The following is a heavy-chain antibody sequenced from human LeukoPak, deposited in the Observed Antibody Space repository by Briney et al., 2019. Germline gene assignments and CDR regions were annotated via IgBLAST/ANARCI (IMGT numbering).Heavy chain of an antibody. CDR1: GDSVSGFH. CDR3: ARRSNWGPSNWFDP. J-gene: IGHJ5*02. D-gene: IGHD7-27*01. Sequence: SEALSLTGTVSGDSVSGFHWNWIGKSQGKGLEGMGHIYYGRTLNYNPSLKGRVTISMDTSKDQFSLRLTSVTAADTAVYYCARRSNWGPSNWFDPWGQGTLVTVSS. CDR2: IYYGRTL. V-gene: IGHV4-59*02.